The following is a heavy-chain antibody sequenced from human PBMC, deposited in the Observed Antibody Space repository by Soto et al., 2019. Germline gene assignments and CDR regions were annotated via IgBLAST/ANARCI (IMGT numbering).Heavy chain of an antibody. V-gene: IGHV3-49*03. Sequence: GDYGVGRIRKKKGKGLEWVGFIKSKAKGGTTEFAASVKGRFTISRDDSKNIAYLQMNSLKTEDTALYYCARDRDIVQVPDIWGQGTMVNVSS. CDR3: ARDRDIVQVPDI. CDR2: IKSKAKGGTT. D-gene: IGHD2-8*02. CDR1: GDYG. J-gene: IGHJ3*02.